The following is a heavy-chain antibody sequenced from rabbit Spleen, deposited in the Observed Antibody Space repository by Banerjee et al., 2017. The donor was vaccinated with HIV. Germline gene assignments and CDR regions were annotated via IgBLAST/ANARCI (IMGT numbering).Heavy chain of an antibody. CDR1: GFSFSSGYD. V-gene: IGHV1S40*01. CDR3: ASRSVGGVAGYGYEDAFDP. D-gene: IGHD6-1*01. Sequence: QSLEESGGDLVKPGASLTLTCKASGFSFSSGYDMCWVRQAPGKGLEWIACIYTGTDNTIYASWAKGRFTISKTSSTTVTLQMSSLTVADTATYFCASRSVGGVAGYGYEDAFDPWGQGTLVTVS. CDR2: IYTGTDNT. J-gene: IGHJ2*01.